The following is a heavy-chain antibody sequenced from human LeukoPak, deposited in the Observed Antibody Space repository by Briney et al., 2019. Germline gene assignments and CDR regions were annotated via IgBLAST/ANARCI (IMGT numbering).Heavy chain of an antibody. D-gene: IGHD3-16*01. V-gene: IGHV4-59*01. J-gene: IGHJ6*03. CDR1: GGSFSGYY. CDR3: AGGGVWGGYYYYMDV. CDR2: IYYSGST. Sequence: SETLSLTCAVYGGSFSGYYWSWIRQPPGKGLEWIGYIYYSGSTNYNPSLKSRVTISVDTSKNQFSLKLSSVTAADTAVYYGAGGGVWGGYYYYMDVWGKGTTVTVSS.